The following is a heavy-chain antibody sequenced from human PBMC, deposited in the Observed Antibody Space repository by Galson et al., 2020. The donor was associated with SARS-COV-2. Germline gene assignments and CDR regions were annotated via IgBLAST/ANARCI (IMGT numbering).Heavy chain of an antibody. J-gene: IGHJ4*02. Sequence: SETLSLTCSVSNGSISSDYWSWIRQTPGKGLEWIGFFHYDGSTNYNPSLRSRVTISIDPSKNQFSLKLSSVTAADSAVHYCARYTTSSVAFDLWGQGTLVTVAS. V-gene: IGHV4-59*08. CDR1: NGSISSDY. CDR3: ARYTTSSVAFDL. CDR2: FHYDGST. D-gene: IGHD6-6*01.